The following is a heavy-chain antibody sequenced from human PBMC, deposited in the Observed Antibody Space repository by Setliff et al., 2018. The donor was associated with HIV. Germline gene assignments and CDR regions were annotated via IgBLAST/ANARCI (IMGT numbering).Heavy chain of an antibody. V-gene: IGHV4-61*09. CDR1: GGSFSSGNYY. J-gene: IGHJ4*02. CDR2: IYSIENT. CDR3: AREDKYGYSSSWYNY. Sequence: SETLSLTCTVSGGSFSSGNYYWSWIRQPAGKGLEWIGHIYSIENTNYNPSIKSRVTISVDTSKNQFSLKLRSLTAADTAVYYCAREDKYGYSSSWYNYWGQGALVTVSS. D-gene: IGHD6-13*01.